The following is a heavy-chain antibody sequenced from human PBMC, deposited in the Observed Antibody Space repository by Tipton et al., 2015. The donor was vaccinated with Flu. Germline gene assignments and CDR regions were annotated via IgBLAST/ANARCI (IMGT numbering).Heavy chain of an antibody. CDR3: ARDRGWPASLDY. CDR1: GGSISSYY. Sequence: TLSLTCTVSGGSISSYYWSWIRQPAGKGLEWIGFSYYSGSTSYNPSLQSRVTISVDTSRNQFSLNLKSVTAADTAVYYCARDRGWPASLDYWGQGILVTVSS. V-gene: IGHV4-59*01. J-gene: IGHJ4*02. D-gene: IGHD3-10*01. CDR2: SYYSGST.